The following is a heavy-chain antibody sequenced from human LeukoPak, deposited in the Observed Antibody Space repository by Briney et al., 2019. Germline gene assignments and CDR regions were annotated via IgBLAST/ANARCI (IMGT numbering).Heavy chain of an antibody. Sequence: PSETLSLTCTVSSVSISSTSDYWAWIRQPPGKGLEWIGNIYYSGNTYYNPSLKSRVTISIDTSKNQFSLQVSSVTAADTAVYYCARHKVRDYMDVWGKGTTVTISS. CDR2: IYYSGNT. J-gene: IGHJ6*03. V-gene: IGHV4-39*01. D-gene: IGHD3-22*01. CDR3: ARHKVRDYMDV. CDR1: SVSISSTSDY.